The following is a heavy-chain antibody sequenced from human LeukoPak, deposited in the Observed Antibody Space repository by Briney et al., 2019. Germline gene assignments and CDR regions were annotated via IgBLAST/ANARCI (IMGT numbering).Heavy chain of an antibody. CDR1: GYTFTSYY. D-gene: IGHD3-16*01. Sequence: ASVKVSCKASGYTFTSYYMHWVRQAPGQGLEWMGIINPSGGSTSYAQKFQGRVTMTRDTSTTTVYMELSSLKTEDTAVYYCTTGYVVTSDAFDIWGQGTMVTVSS. CDR2: INPSGGST. CDR3: TTGYVVTSDAFDI. V-gene: IGHV1-46*03. J-gene: IGHJ3*02.